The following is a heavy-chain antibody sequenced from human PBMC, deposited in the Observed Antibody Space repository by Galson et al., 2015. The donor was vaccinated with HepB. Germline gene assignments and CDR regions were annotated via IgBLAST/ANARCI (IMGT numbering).Heavy chain of an antibody. J-gene: IGHJ4*02. Sequence: SVKVSCKASGDTFSSYAISWVRQAPGQGLEWMGGIVPFFGAANYAQKFQGRVTITADESTSTVYMELSSLRSEDTAVYYCARDRIPNGFYYFDYWGQGTPVTVSS. CDR3: ARDRIPNGFYYFDY. D-gene: IGHD2-8*01. CDR1: GDTFSSYA. CDR2: IVPFFGAA. V-gene: IGHV1-69*13.